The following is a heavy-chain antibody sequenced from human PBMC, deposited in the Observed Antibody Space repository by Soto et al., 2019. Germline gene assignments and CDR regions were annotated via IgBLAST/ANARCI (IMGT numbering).Heavy chain of an antibody. Sequence: QVQLVQSGAEVKKPGSSVKVSCKASGDTLSTYAISWVRQVPGQRLEWMGGTTPIIGTIDYAQKYQGRVTTTADESTATSYMELRSLTSEDTAVYYCAAADSRDTGDHWGQGTLVTVSS. V-gene: IGHV1-69*01. CDR3: AAADSRDTGDH. D-gene: IGHD5-18*01. CDR2: TTPIIGTI. CDR1: GDTLSTYA. J-gene: IGHJ4*02.